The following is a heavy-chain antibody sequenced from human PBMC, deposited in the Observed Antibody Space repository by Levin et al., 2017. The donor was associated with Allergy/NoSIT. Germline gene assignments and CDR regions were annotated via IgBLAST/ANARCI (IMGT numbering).Heavy chain of an antibody. D-gene: IGHD3-9*01. J-gene: IGHJ4*02. CDR2: ISSNGGST. V-gene: IGHV3-64D*06. CDR3: VKDQLRYFDWLLGFDY. CDR1: GFTFSSYA. Sequence: PGGSLRLSCSASGFTFSSYAMHWVRQAPGKGLEYVSAISSNGGSTYYADSVKGRFTISRDNSKNTLYLQMSSLRAEDTAVYYCVKDQLRYFDWLLGFDYWGQGTLVTVSS.